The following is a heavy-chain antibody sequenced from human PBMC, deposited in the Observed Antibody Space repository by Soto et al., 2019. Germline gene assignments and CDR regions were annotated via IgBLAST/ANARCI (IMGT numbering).Heavy chain of an antibody. D-gene: IGHD6-13*01. CDR1: GFTFSSHV. J-gene: IGHJ4*02. CDR2: ISDDGRNK. V-gene: IGHV3-30*18. Sequence: SLRLSCASSGFTFSSHVMHWVRHSPCKGLEWVAVISDDGRNKYYADSVKGRFTISRDNSKNTLYLQMNSLRVEDTAVYYCAKDHSIAAADYYFDYWGQGILVTVSS. CDR3: AKDHSIAAADYYFDY.